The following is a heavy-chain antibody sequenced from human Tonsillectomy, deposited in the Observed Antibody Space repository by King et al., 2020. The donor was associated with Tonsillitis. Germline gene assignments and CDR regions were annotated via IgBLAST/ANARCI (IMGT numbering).Heavy chain of an antibody. Sequence: VQLVESGGGLVKPGGSLRLSCAASGFTFSNAWMSWVRQAPGKGLEWVGRIKSKTDGGTTDYAAPVKGRFTISRDDSKNTLYLQMNSLKTEDTAVYYCTTEAPPDDIIITMPIPSGWFDPWGQGTLVTVSS. D-gene: IGHD3-10*01. CDR1: GFTFSNAW. CDR3: TTEAPPDDIIITMPIPSGWFDP. J-gene: IGHJ5*02. CDR2: IKSKTDGGTT. V-gene: IGHV3-15*01.